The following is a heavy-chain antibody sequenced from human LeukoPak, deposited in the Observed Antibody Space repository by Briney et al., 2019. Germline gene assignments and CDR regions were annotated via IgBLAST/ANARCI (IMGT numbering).Heavy chain of an antibody. V-gene: IGHV3-30*18. J-gene: IGHJ6*02. CDR3: AKPSLREQQLIYGMDV. D-gene: IGHD6-13*01. CDR1: GFTFSSYG. CDR2: ISYDGSNK. Sequence: GGSLRLSCAASGFTFSSYGMHWVRQAPGKGLEWVAVISYDGSNKYYADSVKGRFTISRDNSKNTLYLQMNSLRAEDTAAYYCAKPSLREQQLIYGMDVWGQGTTVTVSS.